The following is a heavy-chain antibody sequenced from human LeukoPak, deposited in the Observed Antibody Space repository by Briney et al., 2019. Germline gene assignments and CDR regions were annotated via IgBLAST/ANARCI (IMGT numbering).Heavy chain of an antibody. CDR1: GFTFSSHW. CDR2: INSDGSSI. V-gene: IGHV3-74*01. J-gene: IGHJ6*02. Sequence: GGSLRLSCAASGFTFSSHWMHWVRQAPGKGLVWVSRINSDGSSISYADSVKGRFTISRDNAKNTLYLQMNSLRAEDTAVYYCAKYCGGDCYGMDVWGQGTTVTVSS. CDR3: AKYCGGDCYGMDV. D-gene: IGHD2-21*01.